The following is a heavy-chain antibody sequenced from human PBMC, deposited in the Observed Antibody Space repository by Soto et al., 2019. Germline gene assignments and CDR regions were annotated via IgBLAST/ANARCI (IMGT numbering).Heavy chain of an antibody. CDR3: ARGTSGYSYQFYYYYGMDV. V-gene: IGHV5-10-1*01. Sequence: PGESLKISCKGSGYSFTSYWISWVRQMPGKDLEWMGRIDPSDSYTNYSPSFQGHVTISADKSISTAYLQWSSLKASDTAMYYCARGTSGYSYQFYYYYGMDVWGQGTTVTVSS. CDR2: IDPSDSYT. CDR1: GYSFTSYW. J-gene: IGHJ6*02. D-gene: IGHD3-9*01.